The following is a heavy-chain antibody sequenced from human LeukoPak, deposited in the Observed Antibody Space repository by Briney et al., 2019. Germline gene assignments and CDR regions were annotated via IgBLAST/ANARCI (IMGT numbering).Heavy chain of an antibody. V-gene: IGHV1-3*01. D-gene: IGHD3-10*01. Sequence: EASVKVSCKASGYTFTSYAMHWVRQAPGQRLEWMGWINAGNGNTKYSQKFQGRVTMTRDTSTSTVYMELSSLRSEDTAVYYCASLGSGSSRIIDFDYWGQGTLVTVSS. CDR1: GYTFTSYA. CDR2: INAGNGNT. CDR3: ASLGSGSSRIIDFDY. J-gene: IGHJ4*02.